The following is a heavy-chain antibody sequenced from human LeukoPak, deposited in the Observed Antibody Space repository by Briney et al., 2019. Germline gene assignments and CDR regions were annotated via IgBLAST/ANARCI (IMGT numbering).Heavy chain of an antibody. D-gene: IGHD6-13*01. J-gene: IGHJ3*02. CDR3: ARDTWYSNSWLHAFDI. Sequence: GVSLRLSCAASGFTFSDYAMNWVRQAPGKGLEWFSFINSNSRTIYYADSVKGRFTISRDNAKNSLYLQMDSLRAEDTGLYYCARDTWYSNSWLHAFDIWGRGTMVTVSS. CDR2: INSNSRTI. CDR1: GFTFSDYA. V-gene: IGHV3-48*01.